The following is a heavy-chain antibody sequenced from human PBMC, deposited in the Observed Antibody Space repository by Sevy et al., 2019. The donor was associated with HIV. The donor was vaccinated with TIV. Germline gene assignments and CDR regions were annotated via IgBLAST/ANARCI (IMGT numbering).Heavy chain of an antibody. J-gene: IGHJ6*02. CDR3: ARDHVKDGDLGDYYYFAMDV. CDR2: ISGSDYTI. D-gene: IGHD4-17*01. V-gene: IGHV3-11*01. CDR1: GFTFSDYY. Sequence: GGSLRLSCAASGFTFSDYYMSWIRQAPGKGLEWISYISGSDYTIYYADSVKGRFTIPRDNAKNSLYLQMNSLRAEDTAVYYCARDHVKDGDLGDYYYFAMDVWGQGTTVTVSS.